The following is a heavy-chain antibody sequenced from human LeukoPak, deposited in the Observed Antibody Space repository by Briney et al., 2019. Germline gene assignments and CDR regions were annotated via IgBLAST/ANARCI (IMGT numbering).Heavy chain of an antibody. CDR2: IGDGGGST. Sequence: GGSLRLSCAASRFTVTSYDMAWVRQAPGKGLEWVSSIGDGGGSTYADSVKGRFTISRDSSKSTLYLQMNSLRAEDTAIYYCVKAIPYWYFDLWGRGTLVTVSS. V-gene: IGHV3-23*01. CDR3: VKAIPYWYFDL. D-gene: IGHD2-21*01. J-gene: IGHJ2*01. CDR1: RFTVTSYD.